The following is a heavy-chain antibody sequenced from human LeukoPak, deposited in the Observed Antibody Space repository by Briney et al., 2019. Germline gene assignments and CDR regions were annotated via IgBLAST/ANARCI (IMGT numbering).Heavy chain of an antibody. V-gene: IGHV3-30-3*01. Sequence: PGGSLRLSCAASGFPFTVYPTHWVRQAPGKGLEWVSVSSSDETYKFYADSVRGRFTISRDNSKNRLYLQMNSLRAEDTAVYYCAKDTAMVYYYYGMDVWGQGTTVTVSS. D-gene: IGHD5-18*01. CDR1: GFPFTVYP. CDR3: AKDTAMVYYYYGMDV. CDR2: SSSDETYK. J-gene: IGHJ6*02.